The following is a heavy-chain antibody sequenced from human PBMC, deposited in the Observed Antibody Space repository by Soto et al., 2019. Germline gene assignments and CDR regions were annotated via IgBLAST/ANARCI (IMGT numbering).Heavy chain of an antibody. Sequence: ASVKVSCKASGFSFTGYYIHWLRQAPGQGLEWMGWINAHSGGTEYAQKFQGRVTLTRDTSISTDYMTLSSLRSDDTAIYYCAKDLTRQLAYWLDPWGQGTQVTVSS. CDR2: INAHSGGT. J-gene: IGHJ5*02. V-gene: IGHV1-2*02. CDR3: AKDLTRQLAYWLDP. D-gene: IGHD6-6*01. CDR1: GFSFTGYY.